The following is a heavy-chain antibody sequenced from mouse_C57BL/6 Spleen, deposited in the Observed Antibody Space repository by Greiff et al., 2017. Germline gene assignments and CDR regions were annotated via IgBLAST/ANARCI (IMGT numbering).Heavy chain of an antibody. CDR1: GYTFTSYG. CDR2: IYPRSGNT. CDR3: ARSAGTRFAY. V-gene: IGHV1-81*01. Sequence: SGAELARPGASVKLSCKASGYTFTSYGISWVKQRTGQGLEWIGEIYPRSGNTYYTEQFKGKATLTAYKSSSTAYMELRGLTSEDSAVYVCARSAGTRFAYWGQGTLVTVSA. J-gene: IGHJ3*01. D-gene: IGHD3-3*01.